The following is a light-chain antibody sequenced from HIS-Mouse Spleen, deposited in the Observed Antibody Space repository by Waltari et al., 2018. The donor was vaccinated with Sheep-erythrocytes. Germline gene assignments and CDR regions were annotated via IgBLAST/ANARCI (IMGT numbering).Light chain of an antibody. CDR2: AVS. V-gene: IGLV2-11*01. Sequence: QSALTQPPSASGSPGQSVTISCTGTSSDVGGYNYVSWYQQHPGKAPKLMIYAVSKRPSGVPDRFSGSKSGNTASLTISGLQAEDEADYYCCSYAGSYTFWVFGGGTKLTVL. CDR3: CSYAGSYTFWV. J-gene: IGLJ3*02. CDR1: SSDVGGYNY.